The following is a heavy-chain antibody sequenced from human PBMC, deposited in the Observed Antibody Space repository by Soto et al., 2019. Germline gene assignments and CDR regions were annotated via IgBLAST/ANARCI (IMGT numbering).Heavy chain of an antibody. V-gene: IGHV3-30*18. CDR3: AKEGGFYGAGSYSVGENYYGMAV. CDR1: GFTFSSYG. J-gene: IGHJ6*02. CDR2: ISYDGSNK. Sequence: ESGGGVVQPGRSLRLSCAASGFTFSSYGMHWVRQAPGKGLEWVAVISYDGSNKYYADSVKGRFTISRDNSKNTLYLQMNSLRAKATAGYICAKEGGFYGAGSYSVGENYYGMAVWAQGTTVTVSS. D-gene: IGHD3-10*01.